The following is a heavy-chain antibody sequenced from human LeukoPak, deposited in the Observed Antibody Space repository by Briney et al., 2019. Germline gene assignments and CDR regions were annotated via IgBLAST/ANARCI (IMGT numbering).Heavy chain of an antibody. V-gene: IGHV4-4*07. CDR2: IYTSGST. CDR1: GGSISSYY. J-gene: IGHJ4*02. D-gene: IGHD5-12*01. CDR3: ARGGKGWLLTTLDY. Sequence: SETLSPTCTVSGGSISSYYWSWIRQPAGKGLEWIGRIYTSGSTNYNPSLKSRVTMSVDTSKNQFSLKLRSVTAADTALYYCARGGKGWLLTTLDYWGQGTLVTVSS.